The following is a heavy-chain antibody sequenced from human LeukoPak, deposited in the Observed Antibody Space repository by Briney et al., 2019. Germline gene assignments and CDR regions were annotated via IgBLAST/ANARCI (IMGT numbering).Heavy chain of an antibody. CDR3: ATQQGGNREY. J-gene: IGHJ4*02. V-gene: IGHV3-74*01. Sequence: TGGSLRLSCAASGLTFSSHWMHWVRQAPGKGLVWVSRISSDGSSTTYADSVKGRFTISRDNAKNMLYLQVNSLRAEDTAVYYCATQQGGNREYWGQGTLVTVSS. CDR2: ISSDGSST. D-gene: IGHD1-14*01. CDR1: GLTFSSHW.